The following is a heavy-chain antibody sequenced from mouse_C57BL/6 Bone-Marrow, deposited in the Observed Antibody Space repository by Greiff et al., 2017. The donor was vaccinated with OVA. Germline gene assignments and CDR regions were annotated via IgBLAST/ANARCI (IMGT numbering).Heavy chain of an antibody. CDR2: IYPRSGNT. Sequence: QVQLQQSGAELARPGASVKLSCKASGYTFTSYGISWVKQRTGQGLEWIGEIYPRSGNTYYNEKFKGKATLTADKSSSTAYMELRSLTSEDSAVYFCARWGYDGYLFAYWGRGTLVTVSA. V-gene: IGHV1-81*01. J-gene: IGHJ3*01. CDR1: GYTFTSYG. D-gene: IGHD2-3*01. CDR3: ARWGYDGYLFAY.